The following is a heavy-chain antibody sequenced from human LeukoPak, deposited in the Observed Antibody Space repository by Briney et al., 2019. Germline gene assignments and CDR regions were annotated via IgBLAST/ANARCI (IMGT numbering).Heavy chain of an antibody. CDR3: AGYNCSSTRCYTGGFDY. D-gene: IGHD2-2*02. CDR1: GFTFSSYA. CDR2: ISGSGGST. Sequence: GGSLRLSCAASGFTFSSYAMSWVRQAPGKGLEWVSAISGSGGSTYYADSVKGRFTISRDNSKNTLYLQMNSLRAEDTAVYYCAGYNCSSTRCYTGGFDYWGQGTLVTVSS. J-gene: IGHJ4*02. V-gene: IGHV3-23*01.